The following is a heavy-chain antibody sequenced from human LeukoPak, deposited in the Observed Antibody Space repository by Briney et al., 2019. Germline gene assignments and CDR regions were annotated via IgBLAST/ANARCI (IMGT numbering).Heavy chain of an antibody. D-gene: IGHD2/OR15-2a*01. J-gene: IGHJ5*02. V-gene: IGHV4-34*01. CDR2: INHSGST. Sequence: SETLSLTCAVYGGSFSGYYWSWIRQPPGKGLGWIGEINHSGSTNYNPSLKSRVTILLDTSKNHFSLGLSSVTATDTAIYFCARGRGGRLSASNWFDTWGQGILVTVSS. CDR3: ARGRGGRLSASNWFDT. CDR1: GGSFSGYY.